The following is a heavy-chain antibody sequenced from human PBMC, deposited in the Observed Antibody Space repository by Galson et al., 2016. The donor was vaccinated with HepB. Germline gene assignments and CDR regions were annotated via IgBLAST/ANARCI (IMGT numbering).Heavy chain of an antibody. D-gene: IGHD4-23*01. J-gene: IGHJ4*02. CDR1: GFTFDNYW. CDR3: ARGRDGGNYEDY. Sequence: SLRLSCAASGFTFDNYWMCWVRQAPGKGLEWVANIKQDGSEKYYVDSVKGRFTISRDNAKNSLYLQMNSLRAEDTAVYYCARGRDGGNYEDYWGQGTLVTVSS. CDR2: IKQDGSEK. V-gene: IGHV3-7*01.